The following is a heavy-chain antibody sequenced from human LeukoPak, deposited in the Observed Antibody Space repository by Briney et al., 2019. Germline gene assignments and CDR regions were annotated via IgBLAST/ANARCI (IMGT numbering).Heavy chain of an antibody. J-gene: IGHJ4*02. CDR3: ASSYLGDGYNLGY. CDR2: IYSGGST. Sequence: GGSLRLSCAASGFTVSSNYMSWVRQAPGKGLEWVSVIYSGGSTYYADSVKGRFTISRDNSKNTLYLQMNSLRAEDTAVYYCASSYLGDGYNLGYWGQGTLVTVSS. D-gene: IGHD5-24*01. V-gene: IGHV3-66*01. CDR1: GFTVSSNY.